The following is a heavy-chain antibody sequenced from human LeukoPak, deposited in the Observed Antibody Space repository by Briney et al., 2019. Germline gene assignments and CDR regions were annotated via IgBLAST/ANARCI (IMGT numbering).Heavy chain of an antibody. CDR2: IYSSGST. Sequence: PSETLSLTCRVSGASINSGSNYWGWIRQPPGKTLEWIGSIYSSGSTYYNPSLRSRVIVMIDTPKNHFSLTLSSVTAADTAVYYCARSDGYGLVGIWGQGTMVTVSS. D-gene: IGHD5-18*01. V-gene: IGHV4-39*07. CDR3: ARSDGYGLVGI. CDR1: GASINSGSNY. J-gene: IGHJ3*02.